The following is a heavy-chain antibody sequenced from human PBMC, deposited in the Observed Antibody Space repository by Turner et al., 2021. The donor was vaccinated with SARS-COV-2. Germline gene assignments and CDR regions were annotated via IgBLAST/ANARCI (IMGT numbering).Heavy chain of an antibody. CDR1: GFTFSSYD. CDR2: ISYDGSNK. V-gene: IGHV3-30-3*01. CDR3: ARAGWDLLPFDAFDI. Sequence: QGQLVASGGGVVQPGRSLRRSCAAPGFTFSSYDRDWVLRAPGKGLECVAVISYDGSNKYYADSVKGRFTISRDNSKNTLYLQMNSLRAEDTAVYYCARAGWDLLPFDAFDIWGQGTMVTISS. J-gene: IGHJ3*02. D-gene: IGHD1-26*01.